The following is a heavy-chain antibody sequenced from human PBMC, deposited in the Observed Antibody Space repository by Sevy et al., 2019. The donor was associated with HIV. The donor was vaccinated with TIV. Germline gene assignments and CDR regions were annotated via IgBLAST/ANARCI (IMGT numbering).Heavy chain of an antibody. V-gene: IGHV3-30*04. CDR2: ISYDGSNK. J-gene: IGHJ6*02. D-gene: IGHD6-19*01. CDR1: GFTFSSYA. CDR3: ARPKYSSGWYYYYGMDV. Sequence: GGSLRLSCAASGFTFSSYAMHWVRQAPGKGLEWVAVISYDGSNKYYADSVKGRFTISRDNSRNTLYLQMNSLRAEDTAVHYCARPKYSSGWYYYYGMDVWGQGTTVTVSS.